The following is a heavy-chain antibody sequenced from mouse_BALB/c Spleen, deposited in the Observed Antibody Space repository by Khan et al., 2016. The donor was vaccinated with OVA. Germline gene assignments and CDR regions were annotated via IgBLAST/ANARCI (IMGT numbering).Heavy chain of an antibody. Sequence: QVQLKQSGPGLVAPSQSRSITCTVSGFSLSRYSVHWVRQPPGKGLEWLGIIWIGGSTDYNSALKSRLSISKDNSKSQVFLKMNSLQTDDTAMYYCARNRDGGTYWYFDVWGAGTTVTVSS. D-gene: IGHD4-1*01. J-gene: IGHJ1*01. CDR1: GFSLSRYS. CDR2: IWIGGST. V-gene: IGHV2-6-4*01. CDR3: ARNRDGGTYWYFDV.